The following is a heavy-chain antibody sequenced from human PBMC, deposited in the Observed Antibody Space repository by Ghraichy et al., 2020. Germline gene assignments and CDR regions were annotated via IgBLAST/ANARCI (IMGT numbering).Heavy chain of an antibody. CDR2: IYYSGST. CDR1: GDSISSSSYY. V-gene: IGHV4-39*01. Sequence: SETLSLTCTVSGDSISSSSYYWGWIRQPPGKGLEWIGSIYYSGSTYYNPSLKSRVTISVDTSKNQFSLKLSSVTAADTAVYYCARQESSGWYSPIFSYWGQGTLVTVSS. J-gene: IGHJ4*02. D-gene: IGHD6-19*01. CDR3: ARQESSGWYSPIFSY.